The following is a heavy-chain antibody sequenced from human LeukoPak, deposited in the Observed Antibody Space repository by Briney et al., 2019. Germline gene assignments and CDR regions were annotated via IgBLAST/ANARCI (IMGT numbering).Heavy chain of an antibody. V-gene: IGHV3-23*01. CDR3: TSAPEAYCGGDCYFYYYYMDV. D-gene: IGHD2-21*02. J-gene: IGHJ6*03. CDR2: ISGSGGTT. CDR1: GFTFSSYG. Sequence: GGTLRLSCAASGFTFSSYGMSWVRQAPGKGPEWVSGISGSGGTTYYADSVKGRFTISRDNSKNTLYLQMNSLRAEDTAVYYCTSAPEAYCGGDCYFYYYYMDVWGKGTTVTVSS.